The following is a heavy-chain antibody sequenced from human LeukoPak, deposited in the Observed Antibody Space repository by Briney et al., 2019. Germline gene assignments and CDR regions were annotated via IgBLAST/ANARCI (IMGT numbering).Heavy chain of an antibody. V-gene: IGHV1-24*01. CDR2: FDPEDGET. Sequence: ASVKVSCKVSGYTLTELSMHWVRQAPGKGLEWMGGFDPEDGETIYAQKFQGRVTMTEDTSTDTAYMELSSLRSEDTAVYYCARRPSSYYYDSSGYYRPNGGYYYGMDVWGQGTTVTVSS. J-gene: IGHJ6*02. CDR3: ARRPSSYYYDSSGYYRPNGGYYYGMDV. CDR1: GYTLTELS. D-gene: IGHD3-22*01.